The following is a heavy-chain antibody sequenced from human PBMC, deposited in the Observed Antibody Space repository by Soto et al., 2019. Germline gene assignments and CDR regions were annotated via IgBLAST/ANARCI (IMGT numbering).Heavy chain of an antibody. CDR2: ISGSGGSK. CDR3: AKGPRDCSGGSCFRWFDP. D-gene: IGHD2-15*01. CDR1: GFSFNNYA. Sequence: GGSLRLSCAASGFSFNNYAMSWVRQAPGKGLEWVSGISGSGGSKNYADSVKGRFTMSRDNSKNTLYLQTSSLRAEDTAVYYCAKGPRDCSGGSCFRWFDPWGQGTLVTVSS. J-gene: IGHJ5*02. V-gene: IGHV3-23*01.